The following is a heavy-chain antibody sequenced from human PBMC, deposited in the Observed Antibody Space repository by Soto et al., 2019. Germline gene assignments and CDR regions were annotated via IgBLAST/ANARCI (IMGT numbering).Heavy chain of an antibody. CDR3: ARSTTVTIYYYYYMDV. Sequence: PGGSLRLSCAGSGFTFSSYSMNWVRQAPGKGLEWVSYISSSSSTIYYADSVKGRFTISRDNAKNSLYLQMNSLRAEDTAVYYCARSTTVTIYYYYYMDVWGKGTTVTVSS. V-gene: IGHV3-48*01. D-gene: IGHD4-4*01. J-gene: IGHJ6*03. CDR2: ISSSSSTI. CDR1: GFTFSSYS.